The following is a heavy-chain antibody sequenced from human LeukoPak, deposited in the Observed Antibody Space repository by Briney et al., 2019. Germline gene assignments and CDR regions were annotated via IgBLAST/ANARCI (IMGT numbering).Heavy chain of an antibody. V-gene: IGHV4-59*01. CDR2: IYYSGGT. J-gene: IGHJ3*02. Sequence: SETLSLTCTVSGGSISSYYWSWIRQPPGKGLEWIGYIYYSGGTNYNPSLKSRVTISVDTSKNQFSLKLSSVTAADTAVYYCAGGDGYNSIFDIWGQGTMVTVSS. CDR1: GGSISSYY. D-gene: IGHD5-24*01. CDR3: AGGDGYNSIFDI.